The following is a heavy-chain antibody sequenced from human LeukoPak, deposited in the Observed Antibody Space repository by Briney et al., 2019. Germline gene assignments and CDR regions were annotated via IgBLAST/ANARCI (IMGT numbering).Heavy chain of an antibody. Sequence: SVKVSCKASGGTFSSYAISWVRQAPGQGLEWMGRIIPIFGTANYAQKFQGRVTITTDESTSTAYMELSSLRSEDTAVYYCARGDYDFWSGPYNWFDPWGQGTLVTASS. CDR3: ARGDYDFWSGPYNWFDP. J-gene: IGHJ5*01. V-gene: IGHV1-69*05. D-gene: IGHD3-3*01. CDR2: IIPIFGTA. CDR1: GGTFSSYA.